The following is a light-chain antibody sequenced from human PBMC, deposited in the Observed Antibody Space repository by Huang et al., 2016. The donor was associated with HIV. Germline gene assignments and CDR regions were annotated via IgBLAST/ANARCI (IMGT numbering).Light chain of an antibody. CDR3: QQLHAYPVT. J-gene: IGKJ5*01. CDR2: AAS. V-gene: IGKV1-9*01. CDR1: QDISNS. Sequence: IPLTQSPSSLSASVGDRIIITCLASQDISNSLAWYQQKPGKAPKPLIFAASTLQSGVSSRFSGSASGTYFTLTINGLQPEDFATYYCQQLHAYPVTFGQGTRLDIE.